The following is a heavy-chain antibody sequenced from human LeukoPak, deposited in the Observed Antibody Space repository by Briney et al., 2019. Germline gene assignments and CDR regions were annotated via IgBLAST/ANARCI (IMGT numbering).Heavy chain of an antibody. CDR2: IYYSGST. V-gene: IGHV4-39*01. Sequence: PSETLSLTCTVSGGFISSSSYYWGWIRQPPGKGLEWIVSIYYSGSTYYNPSLKSRVTISVDTSKNQFSLKLSSVTAADTAVYYCASQADYYDSSGYTFDPWGQGTLVTVSS. D-gene: IGHD3-22*01. J-gene: IGHJ5*02. CDR3: ASQADYYDSSGYTFDP. CDR1: GGFISSSSYY.